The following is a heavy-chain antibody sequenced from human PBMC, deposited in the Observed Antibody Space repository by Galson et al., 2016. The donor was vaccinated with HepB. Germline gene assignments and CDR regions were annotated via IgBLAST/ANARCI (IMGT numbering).Heavy chain of an antibody. D-gene: IGHD6-13*01. CDR1: GVSISRYS. CDR2: IPNIGDT. J-gene: IGHJ4*01. CDR3: ARLYPHGTSWPFVY. V-gene: IGHV4-4*09. Sequence: ETLSLTCSVSGVSISRYSWTWIRQPPGKGLGWIGSIPNIGDTNYSPSLKSRVTISLDTSKNHYTLNLISVPAADTAVYYGARLYPHGTSWPFVYWGHGSLV.